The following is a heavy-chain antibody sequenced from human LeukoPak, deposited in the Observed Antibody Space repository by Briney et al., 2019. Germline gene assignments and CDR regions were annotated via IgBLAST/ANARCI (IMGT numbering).Heavy chain of an antibody. Sequence: GGSLRLSCAASGFPFSRYTMSWVRQAPGKGLEWVSFISSSSSYTYYADSVKGRFTISRDNSRNSLYLQMNNLRAEDTAVYYCAKQLCCDTTTCYAGKPPDYWGQGTLVTVSS. D-gene: IGHD2/OR15-2a*01. J-gene: IGHJ4*02. CDR3: AKQLCCDTTTCYAGKPPDY. CDR2: ISSSSSYT. V-gene: IGHV3-21*01. CDR1: GFPFSRYT.